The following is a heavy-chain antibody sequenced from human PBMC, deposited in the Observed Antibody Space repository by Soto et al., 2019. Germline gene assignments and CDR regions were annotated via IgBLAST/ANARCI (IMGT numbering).Heavy chain of an antibody. CDR2: ISSSSSYI. Sequence: EVQLVESGGGPVKPGGSLRLSCAASGFTFSSYSMNWVRQAPGKGLEWVSSISSSSSYIYYADSVKGRFTISRDNAKNSLYLQMNSLRAEDTAVYYCARGGSTTVVTPGGYWGQGTLVTVSS. CDR1: GFTFSSYS. J-gene: IGHJ4*02. CDR3: ARGGSTTVVTPGGY. V-gene: IGHV3-21*01. D-gene: IGHD4-17*01.